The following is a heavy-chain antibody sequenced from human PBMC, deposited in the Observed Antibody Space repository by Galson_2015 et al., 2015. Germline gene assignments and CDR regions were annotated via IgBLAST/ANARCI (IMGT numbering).Heavy chain of an antibody. CDR1: GFSFNSYA. CDR2: IDGSGGST. Sequence: SLRLSCAASGFSFNSYAMTWIRQAPGNGLEWVSGIDGSGGSTIYADSVKGRFTVSRDNSKNTLYLQMNSLRVEDTAVYYCANYYFDMINYPIPPRFDPWRQGALVTVAS. V-gene: IGHV3-23*01. D-gene: IGHD3-22*01. CDR3: ANYYFDMINYPIPPRFDP. J-gene: IGHJ5*02.